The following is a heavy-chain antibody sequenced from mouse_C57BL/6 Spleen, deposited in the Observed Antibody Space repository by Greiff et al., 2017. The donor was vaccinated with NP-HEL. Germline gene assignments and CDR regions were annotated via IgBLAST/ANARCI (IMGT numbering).Heavy chain of an antibody. CDR3: ARGGYYGKGILDY. CDR2: ISSGSSTI. CDR1: GFTFSDYG. Sequence: EVQLVESGGGLVKPGGSLKLSCAASGFTFSDYGMHWVRQAPEKGLEWVAYISSGSSTIYYADTVKGRFTISRDNAKNTLFLQMTSLRSEDTAMYYCARGGYYGKGILDYWGQGTTLTVSS. J-gene: IGHJ2*01. V-gene: IGHV5-17*01. D-gene: IGHD1-1*01.